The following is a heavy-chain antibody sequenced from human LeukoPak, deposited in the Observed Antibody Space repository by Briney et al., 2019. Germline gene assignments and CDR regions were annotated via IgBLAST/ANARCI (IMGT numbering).Heavy chain of an antibody. V-gene: IGHV3-74*01. CDR3: ASGSGYTAFDI. J-gene: IGHJ3*02. CDR1: GFTFSSYL. Sequence: PGGSLRLSCAASGFTFSSYLMHWVRQAPGKGLVWISRINSDGSSTSYADSVKGRFTISRDNAKNTLYLQMNSLRAEDTAVYYCASGSGYTAFDIWGQGKMVTVSS. CDR2: INSDGSST. D-gene: IGHD5-12*01.